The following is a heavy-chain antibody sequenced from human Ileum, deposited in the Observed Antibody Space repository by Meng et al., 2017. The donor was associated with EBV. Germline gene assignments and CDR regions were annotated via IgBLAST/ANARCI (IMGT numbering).Heavy chain of an antibody. CDR1: GYTFFNHD. J-gene: IGHJ5*02. D-gene: IGHD3-16*01. Sequence: QGQGGDSGGEVKKPGASVKASCKASGYTFFNHDIDWFRQAPGQGLEWMGWMNSNSGNTGYGQKFQDRVTMTRNTSISTAYMELSSLTSEDTALYYCARGSGAGGRDWFDPWGQGTLVTVSS. CDR3: ARGSGAGGRDWFDP. CDR2: MNSNSGNT. V-gene: IGHV1-8*02.